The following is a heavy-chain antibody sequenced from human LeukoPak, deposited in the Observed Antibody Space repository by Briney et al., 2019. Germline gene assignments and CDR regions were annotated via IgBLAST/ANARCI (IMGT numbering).Heavy chain of an antibody. J-gene: IGHJ4*02. CDR2: INPNSGGT. CDR1: GYTFSGYY. CDR3: ARVPSMVRGEYYFDY. Sequence: GASVKVSCKASGYTFSGYYMHWVRQAPGQGLEWMGWINPNSGGTNYAQKFQGRVTMTRDTSISTAYMELSRLRSDDTAVYYCARVPSMVRGEYYFDYWGQGTLVTVSS. V-gene: IGHV1-2*02. D-gene: IGHD3-10*01.